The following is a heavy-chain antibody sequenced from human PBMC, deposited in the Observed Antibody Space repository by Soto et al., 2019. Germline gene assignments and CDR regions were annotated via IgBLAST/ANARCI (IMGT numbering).Heavy chain of an antibody. CDR2: IIANYGTA. D-gene: IGHD2-21*02. V-gene: IGHV1-69*05. J-gene: IGHJ5*02. Sequence: SVKVSCKASGGTFSSYSISWVRQAPGQGLEWMGGIIANYGTANYAQKLQGRVTMTTDTSTSTAYMELRSLRSDDTAVYYCARCKRGDKPYSCFDPWGQGTLVTVSS. CDR3: ARCKRGDKPYSCFDP. CDR1: GGTFSSYS.